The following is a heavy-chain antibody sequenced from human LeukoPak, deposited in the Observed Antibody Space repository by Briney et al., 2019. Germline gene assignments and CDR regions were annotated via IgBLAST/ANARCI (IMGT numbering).Heavy chain of an antibody. CDR3: ARNSPVYWNFDL. D-gene: IGHD2/OR15-2a*01. CDR1: GDSVNNNHYY. CDR2: IYYSGTT. J-gene: IGHJ2*01. Sequence: PSETLSLTCTVSGDSVNNNHYYWAWIRQPPGKGLEWIGSIYYSGTTYYNPSLGSRVTMSVDTSENQLSLKSTSVSAADTALYYCARNSPVYWNFDLWGRGTLVSVSS. V-gene: IGHV4-39*01.